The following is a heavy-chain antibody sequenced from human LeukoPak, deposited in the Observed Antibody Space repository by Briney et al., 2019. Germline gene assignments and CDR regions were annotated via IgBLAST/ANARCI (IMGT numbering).Heavy chain of an antibody. CDR1: GYTFTSYD. V-gene: IGHV1-8*03. Sequence: ASVKVSCKASGYTFTSYDINWVRQATGQGLEWMGWMNPNSGNTGYAQKFQGRVTITRNTSISTAYMELSSLRSEDTAVYYCARTGLLWFGEFDYYDYYMDVWGKGTTVTVSS. CDR2: MNPNSGNT. D-gene: IGHD3-10*01. CDR3: ARTGLLWFGEFDYYDYYMDV. J-gene: IGHJ6*03.